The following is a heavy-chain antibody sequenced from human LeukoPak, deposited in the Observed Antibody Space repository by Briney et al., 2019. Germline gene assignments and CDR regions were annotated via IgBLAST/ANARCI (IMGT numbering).Heavy chain of an antibody. CDR1: GGSFSGYY. CDR2: INHSGST. Sequence: ASETLSLTCAVYGGSFSGYYWSWIRQPPGKGLEWIGEINHSGSTNYNPSLKSRVTISVDTSKNQFSLKLSSVTAADTAVYYCARGGGSYWGQGTLVTVSS. D-gene: IGHD3-16*01. CDR3: ARGGGSY. J-gene: IGHJ4*02. V-gene: IGHV4-34*01.